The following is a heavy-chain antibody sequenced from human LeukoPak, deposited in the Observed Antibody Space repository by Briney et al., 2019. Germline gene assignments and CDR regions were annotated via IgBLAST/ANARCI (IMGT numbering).Heavy chain of an antibody. D-gene: IGHD3-22*01. V-gene: IGHV3-48*01. Sequence: PGGSLRLSCAASGFTFSSFNMNWVRQAPGKGLEWLSYISTSSTTIHYADSVKGRFTSSREDARNSLYLQMNSLRAEDTAVYFCARAPGNYYDSTGYWHFDLWGRGTLVTVSS. J-gene: IGHJ2*01. CDR1: GFTFSSFN. CDR3: ARAPGNYYDSTGYWHFDL. CDR2: ISTSSTTI.